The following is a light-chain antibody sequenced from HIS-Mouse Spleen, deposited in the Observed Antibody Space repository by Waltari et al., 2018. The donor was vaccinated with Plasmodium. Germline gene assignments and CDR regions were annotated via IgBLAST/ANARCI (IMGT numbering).Light chain of an antibody. CDR2: DAS. CDR3: QQRSNWPRVLT. J-gene: IGKJ4*01. Sequence: EIVLTHSPAPLSLSPGEIATLPCRASQSFSSYLAWYQQKPGQAPRLLIYDASNRATGIPARFSGSGSGTDFTLTISSLEPEDFAVYYCQQRSNWPRVLTFGGGTKVEIK. V-gene: IGKV3-11*01. CDR1: QSFSSY.